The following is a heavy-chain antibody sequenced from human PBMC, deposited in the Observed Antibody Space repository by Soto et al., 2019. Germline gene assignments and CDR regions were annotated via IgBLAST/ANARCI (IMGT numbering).Heavy chain of an antibody. CDR2: ISYDGSNQ. V-gene: IGHV3-30*18. CDR3: AKDQASGQGSFDS. CDR1: GFTFNIYG. J-gene: IGHJ4*02. Sequence: GGSLRLSCAASGFTFNIYGMHWVRQAPDKGLEWVALISYDGSNQYYADSVKGRFTISRDNSKNTLFLQMNSLRADDTAVYYCAKDQASGQGSFDSWGQGTLVTSPQ.